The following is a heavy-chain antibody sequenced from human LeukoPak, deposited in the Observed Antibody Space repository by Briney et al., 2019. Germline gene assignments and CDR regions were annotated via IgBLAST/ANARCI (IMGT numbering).Heavy chain of an antibody. V-gene: IGHV3-20*04. CDR2: INWNGGST. D-gene: IGHD4-17*01. Sequence: PGGSLRLSCAASGFTFDDYGMSWVRQAPGKGLEWVSGINWNGGSTGYADSVKGRFTISRDNAKNSLYLQMNSLRAEDTALYYCARVYGDYVLPGVTSDYWGQGTLVTVSS. J-gene: IGHJ4*02. CDR3: ARVYGDYVLPGVTSDY. CDR1: GFTFDDYG.